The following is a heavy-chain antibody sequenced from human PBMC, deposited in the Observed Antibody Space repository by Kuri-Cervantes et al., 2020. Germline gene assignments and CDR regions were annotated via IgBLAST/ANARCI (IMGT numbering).Heavy chain of an antibody. Sequence: GGSLRLSCAASGFAFRTYALSWVRQAPGKGLEWVAVIWYDGSYKYYADSVKGRFTISRDNSRNTLYLQMNSLRAEDTAEYYCANLGEHYDSTGYYRDGLDVWGQGTTVTVSS. J-gene: IGHJ3*01. CDR3: ANLGEHYDSTGYYRDGLDV. CDR1: GFAFRTYA. CDR2: IWYDGSYK. D-gene: IGHD3-22*01. V-gene: IGHV3-33*08.